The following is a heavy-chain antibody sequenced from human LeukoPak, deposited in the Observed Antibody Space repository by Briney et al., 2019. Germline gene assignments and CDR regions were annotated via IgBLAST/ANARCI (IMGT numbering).Heavy chain of an antibody. Sequence: PGGSLRPSCAASGFTFSSYAMSWVRQAPGKGLEWVSAISGSGGSTYYADSVKGRITISRDNSKNTLYLQMNSLRAEDTAVYYCAKGDRIQLWLLDYWGQGTLVTVSS. D-gene: IGHD5-18*01. CDR2: ISGSGGST. J-gene: IGHJ4*02. CDR1: GFTFSSYA. CDR3: AKGDRIQLWLLDY. V-gene: IGHV3-23*01.